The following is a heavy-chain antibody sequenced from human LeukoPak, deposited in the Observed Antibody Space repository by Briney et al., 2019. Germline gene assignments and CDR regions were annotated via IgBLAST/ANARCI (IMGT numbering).Heavy chain of an antibody. V-gene: IGHV3-21*01. J-gene: IGHJ4*02. CDR2: ISSSSSYI. Sequence: GGSLRLSCAASGFTFSNYAMNWVRQAPGKGLEWVSSISSSSSYIYYADSVKGRFTISRDNAKNSLYLQMNSLRPEDTAVYYCARDAAGGDFVIVPAARGFGVWGQGTLVSVSS. D-gene: IGHD2-2*01. CDR1: GFTFSNYA. CDR3: ARDAAGGDFVIVPAARGFGV.